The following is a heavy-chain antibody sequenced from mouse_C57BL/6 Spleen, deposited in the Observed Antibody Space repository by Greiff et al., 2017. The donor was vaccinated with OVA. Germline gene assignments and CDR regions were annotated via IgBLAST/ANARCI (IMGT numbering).Heavy chain of an antibody. Sequence: EVQGVESGGGLVKPGGSLKLSCAASGFTFSSYAMSWVRQTPEKRLEWVATISYGGSYTYYPDNVKGRITITRDNAKNNLYLQMRHLKPEDTAMYYCAGDEAYQAVWGTGTPVTVSS. CDR1: GFTFSSYA. V-gene: IGHV5-4*01. CDR3: AGDEAYQAV. J-gene: IGHJ1*03. D-gene: IGHD2-10*01. CDR2: ISYGGSYT.